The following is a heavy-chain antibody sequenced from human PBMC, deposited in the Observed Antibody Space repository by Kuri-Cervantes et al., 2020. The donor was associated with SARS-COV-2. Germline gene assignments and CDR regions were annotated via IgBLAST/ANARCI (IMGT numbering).Heavy chain of an antibody. CDR1: GYSISSGYY. D-gene: IGHD3-3*01. CDR2: IYYSGST. V-gene: IGHV4-38-2*02. J-gene: IGHJ6*03. Sequence: GSLRLCCTVSGYSISSGYYWGWIRQPPGKGLEWIGSIYYSGSTYYNPSLKSRVTISVDTSKNQFSLKLSSVTAADTAVYYCAREFPQGRTFGVVPTRYYYYYMDVWGKGTTVTVSS. CDR3: AREFPQGRTFGVVPTRYYYYYMDV.